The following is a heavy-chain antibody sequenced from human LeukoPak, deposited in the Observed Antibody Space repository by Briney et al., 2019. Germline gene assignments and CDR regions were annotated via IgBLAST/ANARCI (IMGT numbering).Heavy chain of an antibody. CDR3: ARDHLLVATIPLDY. D-gene: IGHD5-12*01. Sequence: GASVKVSCKASGHTFTSYGISWVRQAPGQGLEWMGWISAYNGNTNYAQKLQGRVTMTTDTSTSTAYMELRSLRSDGTAVYYCARDHLLVATIPLDYWGQGTLVTVSS. CDR1: GHTFTSYG. V-gene: IGHV1-18*01. J-gene: IGHJ4*02. CDR2: ISAYNGNT.